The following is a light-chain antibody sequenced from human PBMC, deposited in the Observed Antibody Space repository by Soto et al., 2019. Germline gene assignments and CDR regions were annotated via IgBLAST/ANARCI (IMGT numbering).Light chain of an antibody. CDR3: QQYNSYSVT. J-gene: IGKJ5*01. CDR1: QSISSW. Sequence: DIQMTQSPSILSASVGDRVTITCRASQSISSWLAWYQQKPGKAPKLLIYDASSLESGVPQRFSGSGSGTEFTLTISSLQPDDFATYYCQQYNSYSVTFGQGTRLEIK. V-gene: IGKV1-5*01. CDR2: DAS.